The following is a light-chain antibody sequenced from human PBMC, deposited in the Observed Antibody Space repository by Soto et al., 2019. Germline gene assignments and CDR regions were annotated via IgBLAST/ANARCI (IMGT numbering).Light chain of an antibody. J-gene: IGKJ4*01. CDR3: HQTSSMPT. Sequence: FPSARYAFVKERSIITGRASQSNRSYLNWYQQKPGKAPKLLIYAASSLQTGVSSRFSGSGYGTDFTLAISNLQPDDFATYYGHQTSSMPTFGGGTKVDIK. CDR1: QSNRSY. CDR2: AAS. V-gene: IGKV1-39*01.